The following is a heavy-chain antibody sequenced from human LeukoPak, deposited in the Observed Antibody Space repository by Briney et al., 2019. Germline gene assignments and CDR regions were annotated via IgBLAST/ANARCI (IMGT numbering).Heavy chain of an antibody. CDR1: GGSITHFL. J-gene: IGHJ4*02. V-gene: IGHV4-59*01. Sequence: SETLSLPCTVSGGSITHFLWSFIRQPPTKGLEYIGYIYHTGAIDYNPSLKSRLTMSADKSTNQFSLNLRSVTAADTAVYYCARVSCTGGTCHLDSWGQGILVTVSS. CDR2: IYHTGAI. D-gene: IGHD2-8*02. CDR3: ARVSCTGGTCHLDS.